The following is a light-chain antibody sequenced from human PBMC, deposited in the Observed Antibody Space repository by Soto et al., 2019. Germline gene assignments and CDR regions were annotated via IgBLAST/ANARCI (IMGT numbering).Light chain of an antibody. V-gene: IGLV2-14*01. CDR2: EVT. Sequence: QSVLSQPASVSGSPGQSITIPCTGTSSDIGRYNYVSWYQQHPGKAPKLIIYEVTNRPSGVSSRFSASKSGSTASLTISGLQAEDEADYYCTSYTGANTVLFGGGTKLTVL. J-gene: IGLJ2*01. CDR3: TSYTGANTVL. CDR1: SSDIGRYNY.